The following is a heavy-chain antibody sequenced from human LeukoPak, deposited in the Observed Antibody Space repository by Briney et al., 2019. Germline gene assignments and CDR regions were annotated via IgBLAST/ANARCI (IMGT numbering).Heavy chain of an antibody. CDR3: AREGNDAFDI. D-gene: IGHD1-1*01. Sequence: ASVKVSCKASGYTFTSHDINWVRQATGQGLEWMGWMNPNSGNTGYAQKFQGRVTMTRDTSISTAYMELSRLRSDDTAVYYCAREGNDAFDIWGQGTMVTVSS. V-gene: IGHV1-8*01. CDR2: MNPNSGNT. CDR1: GYTFTSHD. J-gene: IGHJ3*02.